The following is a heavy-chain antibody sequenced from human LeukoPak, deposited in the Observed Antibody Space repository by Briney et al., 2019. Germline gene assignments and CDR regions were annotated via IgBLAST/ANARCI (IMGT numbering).Heavy chain of an antibody. CDR3: ARHRGDAFDI. J-gene: IGHJ3*02. CDR2: MNPNSGNT. Sequence: GASVKVSCKASGYTFTGYYMHWVRQATGQGLEWMGWMNPNSGNTGYAQKFQGRVTMTRNTSISTAYMELSSLRSEDTAVYYCARHRGDAFDIWGQGTMVTVSS. D-gene: IGHD3-10*01. CDR1: GYTFTGYY. V-gene: IGHV1-8*02.